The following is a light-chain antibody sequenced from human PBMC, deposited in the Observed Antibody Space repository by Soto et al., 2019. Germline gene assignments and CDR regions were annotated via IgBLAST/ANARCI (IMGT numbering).Light chain of an antibody. Sequence: QSVLTQPASVSGSPGQSITISCTGSSSDIGDYNLVSWYQQHPGKAPKLMIFEVSQRPSGVSNRFSGSKSGTTASLKNSGLQAEDEADYYCCSYAGGTTYVVGTGTKLTVL. CDR1: SSDIGDYNL. V-gene: IGLV2-23*02. CDR2: EVS. J-gene: IGLJ1*01. CDR3: CSYAGGTTYV.